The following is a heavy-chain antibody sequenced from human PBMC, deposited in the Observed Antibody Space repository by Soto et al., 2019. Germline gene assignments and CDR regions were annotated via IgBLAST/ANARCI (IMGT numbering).Heavy chain of an antibody. CDR3: AKDGEYYYDSSGYYYFDY. Sequence: GGSLRLSCAASGFTFSSYAMSWVRQAPGKGLEWVSAISGSGGSTYYADSVKGRFTISRDSSKNTLHLQMNSLRAEDTAVYYCAKDGEYYYDSSGYYYFDYWGQGTLVTVYS. CDR2: ISGSGGST. D-gene: IGHD3-22*01. V-gene: IGHV3-23*01. J-gene: IGHJ4*02. CDR1: GFTFSSYA.